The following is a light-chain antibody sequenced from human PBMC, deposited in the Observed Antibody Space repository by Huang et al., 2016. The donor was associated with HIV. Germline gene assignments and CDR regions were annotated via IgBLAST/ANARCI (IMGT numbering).Light chain of an antibody. CDR3: QQYNDWPRS. CDR1: QNINTK. Sequence: EIVMTQSPGTLSVAPGERATLSCRASQNINTKLAWFQQKPGQAPRRLIYAASTRTADFPARFSGSGSCKEFALTISSLQSEDIAVYYCQQYNDWPRSFGQGTKVEIK. V-gene: IGKV3-15*01. CDR2: AAS. J-gene: IGKJ1*01.